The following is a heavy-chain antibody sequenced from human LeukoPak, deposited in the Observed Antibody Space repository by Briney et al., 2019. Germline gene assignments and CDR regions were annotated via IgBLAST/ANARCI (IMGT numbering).Heavy chain of an antibody. V-gene: IGHV3-48*01. Sequence: GGSLRLSCAASGFTFNSFSMNWVRQAPGKGLEWVSYISSSSSTIYYADSVKGRFTISRDNAKNSLYLQMNSLRAEDTAVYYCASLYGPGPKWSDPWGQGTLVTVSS. CDR3: ASLYGPGPKWSDP. D-gene: IGHD3-10*01. CDR2: ISSSSSTI. CDR1: GFTFNSFS. J-gene: IGHJ5*02.